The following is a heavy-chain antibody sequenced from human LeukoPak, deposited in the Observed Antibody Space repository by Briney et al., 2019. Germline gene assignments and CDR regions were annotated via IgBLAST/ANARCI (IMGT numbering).Heavy chain of an antibody. J-gene: IGHJ3*01. D-gene: IGHD6-13*01. CDR1: GGSISSYY. CDR3: ARVRSVSSTFGDAFDF. V-gene: IGHV4-59*01. Sequence: PSETLSLTCTVSGGSISSYYWSWIRQPPGKGLEWIGYIYYSGSTNYNPSLKSRVTISGDTSKNQFSLKVNSVTAADTAVYYCARVRSVSSTFGDAFDFWGQGTMVTVSS. CDR2: IYYSGST.